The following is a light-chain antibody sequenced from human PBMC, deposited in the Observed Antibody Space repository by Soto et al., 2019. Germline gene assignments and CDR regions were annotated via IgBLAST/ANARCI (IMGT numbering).Light chain of an antibody. CDR1: SSDVGGYNY. CDR2: DVS. CDR3: SSYTGSSTLYVV. Sequence: QSALTQPASVSGSPGQSIAISCTGTSSDVGGYNYVSWYQHHPGKAPKLMIYDVSNRPSGVSNRFSGSKSGNTASLTISGFQAEDEADYYCSSYTGSSTLYVVFGGGTKLTVL. V-gene: IGLV2-14*03. J-gene: IGLJ2*01.